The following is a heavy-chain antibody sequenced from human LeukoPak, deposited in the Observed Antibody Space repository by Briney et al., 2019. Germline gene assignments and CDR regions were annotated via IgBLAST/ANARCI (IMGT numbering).Heavy chain of an antibody. J-gene: IGHJ4*02. CDR1: GYTFTGYY. D-gene: IGHD3-3*01. V-gene: IGHV1-2*02. CDR3: ARGQYYDFWSGYQTFDY. Sequence: ASVKVSCKASGYTFTGYYMHWVRQAPGQGLEWMGWINPNSGGTNYAQKFQGRVTMTRDTSISTAYMELSRLRSEDTAVYYCARGQYYDFWSGYQTFDYWGQGTLVTVSS. CDR2: INPNSGGT.